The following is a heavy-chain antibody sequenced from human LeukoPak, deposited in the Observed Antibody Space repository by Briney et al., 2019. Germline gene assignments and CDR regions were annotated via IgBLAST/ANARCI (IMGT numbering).Heavy chain of an antibody. CDR2: ISGSGGST. J-gene: IGHJ4*02. D-gene: IGHD6-13*01. V-gene: IGHV3-23*01. CDR1: GFTFSSYA. CDR3: AKDSDRIAAAGAFDY. Sequence: GGSLRLSCAASGFTFSSYAMSWVRQAPGKGLEWVSAISGSGGSTYYADSVKGRFTISRDNSKNTLYLQMNSPRAEDTAVYYCAKDSDRIAAAGAFDYWGQGTLVTVSS.